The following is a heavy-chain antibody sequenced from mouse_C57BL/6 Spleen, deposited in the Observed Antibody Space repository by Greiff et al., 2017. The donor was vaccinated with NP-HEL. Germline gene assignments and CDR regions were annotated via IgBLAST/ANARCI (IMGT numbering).Heavy chain of an antibody. Sequence: VKLQESGPELVKPGASVKISCKASGYAFSSSWMNWVKQRPGKGLEWIGRIYPGDGDTNYNGKFKGKATLTADKSSSTAYMQLSSLTSEDSAVYFCASRTDYYAMDYWGQGTSVTVSS. CDR3: ASRTDYYAMDY. V-gene: IGHV1-82*01. J-gene: IGHJ4*01. CDR2: IYPGDGDT. D-gene: IGHD4-1*01. CDR1: GYAFSSSW.